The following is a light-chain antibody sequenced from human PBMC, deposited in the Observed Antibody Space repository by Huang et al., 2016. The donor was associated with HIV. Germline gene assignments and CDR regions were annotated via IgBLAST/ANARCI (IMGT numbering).Light chain of an antibody. J-gene: IGKJ4*01. V-gene: IGKV3-11*01. Sequence: IVLTQSPATLSWYPGERVTLSCRASQSVCNYLAWYQQQPGQSPKLLIYDTANRAPGTPGRFSGSGSGTDFTLTISSLQSEDFAVYYCQQRSSGVTFGGGTKVQVK. CDR1: QSVCNY. CDR2: DTA. CDR3: QQRSSGVT.